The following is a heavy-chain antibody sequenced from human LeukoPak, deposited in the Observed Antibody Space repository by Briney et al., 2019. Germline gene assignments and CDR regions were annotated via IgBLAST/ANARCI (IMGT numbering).Heavy chain of an antibody. CDR2: VYHRETT. J-gene: IGHJ6*04. D-gene: IGHD3-9*01. V-gene: IGHV4-30-2*01. CDR3: ARTFDFRAPRATDV. Sequence: SETLSLTCSVTGVSIASGVYYWSWIRQASGKGLEWLGYVYHRETTYYNPSLKSRISMSIDTSNNQFSLKLASVTAADTAVFYCARTFDFRAPRATDVWGKGTTVIVSS. CDR1: GVSIASGVYY.